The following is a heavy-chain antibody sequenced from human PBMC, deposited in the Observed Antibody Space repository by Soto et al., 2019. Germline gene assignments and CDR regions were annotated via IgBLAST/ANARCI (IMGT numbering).Heavy chain of an antibody. V-gene: IGHV1-69*08. CDR1: GGTFSSYT. CDR2: IIPILGIA. CDR3: ARDFYGSGSYSSVGWFDP. D-gene: IGHD3-10*01. J-gene: IGHJ5*02. Sequence: QVQLVQSWAEVKKPGSSVKVSCKASGGTFSSYTISWVRQAPGQGLEWMGRIIPILGIANYAQKFQGSVTITADKSTSTAYMELSSLRSEDTAVYYCARDFYGSGSYSSVGWFDPWGQGTLVTVSS.